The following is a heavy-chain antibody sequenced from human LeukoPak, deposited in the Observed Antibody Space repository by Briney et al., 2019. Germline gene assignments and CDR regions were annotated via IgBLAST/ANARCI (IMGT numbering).Heavy chain of an antibody. CDR1: GGSISSSSYY. J-gene: IGHJ4*02. D-gene: IGHD3-10*01. CDR3: ARHIAWFGEFPLYYFDY. Sequence: PSETLSLTCTVSGGSISSSSYYWGWIRQPPGKGLEWIGSIYYSGSTYYNPSLKSRVTISVDTSKNQFSLKLSSVTAADTAVYYCARHIAWFGEFPLYYFDYWGQGTLVTVSS. V-gene: IGHV4-39*01. CDR2: IYYSGST.